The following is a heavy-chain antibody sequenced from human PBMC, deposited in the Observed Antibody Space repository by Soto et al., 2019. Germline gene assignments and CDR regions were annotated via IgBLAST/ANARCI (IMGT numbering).Heavy chain of an antibody. J-gene: IGHJ6*02. Sequence: QVQLQESGPGLVKPSETLSLTCTVSGGSISSYYWSWLRQPPGKGLEWIGYIYDSWSTNYNPSLKSRVTISVDTSKHQFSLKLSSVTAADTAVYYCARLVGVPNCSGCSGYSYYYGMDVWGQGTTVNASS. CDR2: IYDSWST. V-gene: IGHV4-59*01. CDR1: GGSISSYY. D-gene: IGHD2-15*01. CDR3: ARLVGVPNCSGCSGYSYYYGMDV.